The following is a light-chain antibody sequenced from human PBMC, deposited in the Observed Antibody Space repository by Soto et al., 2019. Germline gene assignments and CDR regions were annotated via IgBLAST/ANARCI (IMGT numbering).Light chain of an antibody. CDR3: QQYNSYSLT. CDR1: QSISSW. J-gene: IGKJ1*01. V-gene: IGKV1-5*01. CDR2: DAS. Sequence: DLQMTQSPSTLSASVGDRVTITCRASQSISSWLAWYQQKPGKAPKLLIYDASSLESGVPSRFSGSGSGTEFTLTISSLQPDDFATYYCQQYNSYSLTFGQGTEVEIK.